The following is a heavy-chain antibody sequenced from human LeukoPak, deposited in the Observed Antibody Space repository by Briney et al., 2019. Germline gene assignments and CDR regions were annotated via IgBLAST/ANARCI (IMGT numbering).Heavy chain of an antibody. CDR2: ISGSGGRT. CDR1: GFTFSSYA. Sequence: PGGSLRLSCAASGFTFSSYAMSWVRQAPGKGLEWVSAISGSGGRTYYADSVKGRFTISRDNSKNTLYLQMNSLRAEDTAVYYCAKDRPPYSSGWYYFDYWGQGTLVTVSS. V-gene: IGHV3-23*01. D-gene: IGHD6-19*01. CDR3: AKDRPPYSSGWYYFDY. J-gene: IGHJ4*02.